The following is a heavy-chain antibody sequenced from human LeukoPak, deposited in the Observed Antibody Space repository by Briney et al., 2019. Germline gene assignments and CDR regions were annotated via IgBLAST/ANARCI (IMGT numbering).Heavy chain of an antibody. CDR2: ISYDGSNK. D-gene: IGHD6-6*01. CDR1: GFTFSSYA. V-gene: IGHV3-30-3*01. Sequence: GGSLRLSCAASGFTFSSYAMHWVRQAPGKGLEWVAVISYDGSNKYYADSVKGRFTISRDNSKNTLYLQMNSLRAEDTAVYYCARDYSTSWYSSSSYYYYGMDVWGQGTTVTVSS. CDR3: ARDYSTSWYSSSSYYYYGMDV. J-gene: IGHJ6*02.